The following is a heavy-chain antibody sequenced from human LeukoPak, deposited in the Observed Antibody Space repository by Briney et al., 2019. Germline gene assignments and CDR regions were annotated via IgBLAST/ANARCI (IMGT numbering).Heavy chain of an antibody. J-gene: IGHJ2*01. Sequence: GGSLRLSCAASGFTFSSYGMYWVRQAPGKGLEWVAFIRYDGSNKYYADSVKGRFTISRDNSKNTLYLQMGSLRAEDMAVYYCASSPPTGTTWYFDLWGRGTLVTVSS. V-gene: IGHV3-30*02. D-gene: IGHD1-7*01. CDR1: GFTFSSYG. CDR3: ASSPPTGTTWYFDL. CDR2: IRYDGSNK.